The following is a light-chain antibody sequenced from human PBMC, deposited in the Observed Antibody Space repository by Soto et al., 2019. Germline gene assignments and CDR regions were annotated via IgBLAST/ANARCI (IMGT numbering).Light chain of an antibody. CDR1: QSLSSG. V-gene: IGKV3-15*01. CDR3: QQYNNWPLT. CDR2: GAS. Sequence: EILMTQSPATLSVSPGERATLSCRASQSLSSGYLAWYQQKPGQAPRLLIYGASTRATGIPARFSGSGSGTEFTLTISSLQSEDFAVYYCQQYNNWPLTFGGGTKVDIK. J-gene: IGKJ4*01.